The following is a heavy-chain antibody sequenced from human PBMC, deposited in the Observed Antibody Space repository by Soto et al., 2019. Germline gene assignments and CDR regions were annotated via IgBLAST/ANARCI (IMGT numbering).Heavy chain of an antibody. CDR2: IRSKAYGGTT. J-gene: IGHJ4*02. CDR1: GFTFGGYA. D-gene: IGHD3-22*01. Sequence: AGGTLRLSCTVSGFTFGGYAMSWFRQAPGTGMEWVGFIRSKAYGGTTEYAASVKGRFTISRDDSKSIAYLQMNSLKTEDTAVYYCTRALYYYDSSGYYPFDYWGQGTLVTVSS. V-gene: IGHV3-49*03. CDR3: TRALYYYDSSGYYPFDY.